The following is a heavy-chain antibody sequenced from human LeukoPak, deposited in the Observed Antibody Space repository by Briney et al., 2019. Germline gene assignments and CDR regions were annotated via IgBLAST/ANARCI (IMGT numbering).Heavy chain of an antibody. D-gene: IGHD1-7*01. CDR1: GGSISSYY. V-gene: IGHV4-59*01. J-gene: IGHJ4*02. Sequence: PSETLSLTCTVPGGSISSYYWSWLRQPPGKGLEWLGNIYYSGSTNYNPSLKSRVTISVDTSKNQFSLKLSSVTAADTAVYYCARVGTTTGYYFDYWGQGTLVTVSS. CDR3: ARVGTTTGYYFDY. CDR2: IYYSGST.